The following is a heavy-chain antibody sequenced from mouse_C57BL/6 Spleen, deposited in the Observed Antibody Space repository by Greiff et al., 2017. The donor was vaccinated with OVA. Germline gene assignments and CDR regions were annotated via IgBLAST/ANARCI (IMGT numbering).Heavy chain of an antibody. Sequence: DVQLQESGPELVKPGASVKMSCKASGYTFTDYNMHWVKQSHGKSLEWIGYINPNNGGTSYNQKFKGKATLTVNKSSSTAYMELRSLTSEDSAVYYCARSYYSKVYFDYWGQGTTLTVSS. D-gene: IGHD2-5*01. CDR1: GYTFTDYN. V-gene: IGHV1-22*01. CDR3: ARSYYSKVYFDY. J-gene: IGHJ2*01. CDR2: INPNNGGT.